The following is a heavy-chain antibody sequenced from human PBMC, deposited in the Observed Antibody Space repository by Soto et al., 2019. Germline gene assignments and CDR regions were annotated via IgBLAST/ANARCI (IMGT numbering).Heavy chain of an antibody. CDR3: AKEEEDSSDYYYGNFDY. Sequence: GGSLRLSCAASGFTFSSYAMSWVRQAPGKGLEWVSAISGSGGSTYYADSVKGRFTISRDNSKNTLYLQMNSLRAEDTAVYYCAKEEEDSSDYYYGNFDYWGQGTLVTVSS. J-gene: IGHJ4*02. CDR2: ISGSGGST. CDR1: GFTFSSYA. D-gene: IGHD3-22*01. V-gene: IGHV3-23*01.